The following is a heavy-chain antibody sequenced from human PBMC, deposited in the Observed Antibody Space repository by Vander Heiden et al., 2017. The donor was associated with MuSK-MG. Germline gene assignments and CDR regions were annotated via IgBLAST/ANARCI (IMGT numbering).Heavy chain of an antibody. CDR3: ARQPPRMGRSRYYMDV. CDR1: GYSISSGYY. Sequence: QVQLQESGPGLVKPSETLSLTCAVSGYSISSGYYWGWIRQPPGKGLEWIGSIYHSGSTYYNPSLKSRVTISVDTSKNQFSLKLSSVTAADTAVYYCARQPPRMGRSRYYMDVWGKGTTVTVSS. D-gene: IGHD3-10*01. V-gene: IGHV4-38-2*01. CDR2: IYHSGST. J-gene: IGHJ6*03.